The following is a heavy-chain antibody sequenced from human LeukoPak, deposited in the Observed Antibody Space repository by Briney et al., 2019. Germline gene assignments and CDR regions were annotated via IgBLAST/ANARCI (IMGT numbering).Heavy chain of an antibody. V-gene: IGHV1-69*06. J-gene: IGHJ5*02. CDR3: ASWSESDTIFGVPRGNWFDP. CDR1: GGTFSSYA. Sequence: SVKVSCKASGGTFSSYAISWVRQAPGQGLEWMGRIIPIFGTANYAQKFQGRVTITADKSTSTAYMELSSLRSEDTAVYYCASWSESDTIFGVPRGNWFDPWGQGTLVTVSS. CDR2: IIPIFGTA. D-gene: IGHD3-3*01.